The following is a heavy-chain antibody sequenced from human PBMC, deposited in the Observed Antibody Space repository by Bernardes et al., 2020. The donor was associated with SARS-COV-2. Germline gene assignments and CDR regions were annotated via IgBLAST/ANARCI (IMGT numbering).Heavy chain of an antibody. J-gene: IGHJ4*02. CDR1: GFTGSTNP. Sequence: GGALRLSCAASGFTGSTNPMSWGRPAPGKGLEWGSAIGGTGGGTYYADSVKGRFSISRDNSKNTLYLQMNSLRAEDTAVYYCAKRAGTAWYFEKWGQGTLVTVSS. D-gene: IGHD1-7*01. CDR2: IGGTGGGT. V-gene: IGHV3-23*01. CDR3: AKRAGTAWYFEK.